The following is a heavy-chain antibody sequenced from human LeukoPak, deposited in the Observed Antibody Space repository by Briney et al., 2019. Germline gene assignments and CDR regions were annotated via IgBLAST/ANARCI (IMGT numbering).Heavy chain of an antibody. J-gene: IGHJ4*02. D-gene: IGHD3-10*01. CDR3: AKDPNPTLLWFGELADY. CDR2: ISGSGGST. CDR1: GFTFSSYA. V-gene: IGHV3-23*01. Sequence: GSLRLSCAASGFTFSSYAMSWVRQAPGKGLEWVSAISGSGGSTYYVDSVKGRFTISRDNSKNTLYLQMNSLRAEDTAVYYCAKDPNPTLLWFGELADYWGQGTLVTVSS.